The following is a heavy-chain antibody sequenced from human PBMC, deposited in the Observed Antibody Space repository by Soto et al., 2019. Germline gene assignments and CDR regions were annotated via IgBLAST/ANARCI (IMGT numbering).Heavy chain of an antibody. D-gene: IGHD6-19*01. J-gene: IGHJ6*02. CDR1: GFTFSSYG. V-gene: IGHV3-30*18. CDR3: AKDLGYSSGWYSYYYYGMDV. Sequence: GGSLRLSCAASGFTFSSYGMHWVRQAPGKGLEWVAVISYDGSNKYYADSVKGRFTISRDSSKNTLYLQMNSLRAEDTAVYYCAKDLGYSSGWYSYYYYGMDVWGQGTTVTVSS. CDR2: ISYDGSNK.